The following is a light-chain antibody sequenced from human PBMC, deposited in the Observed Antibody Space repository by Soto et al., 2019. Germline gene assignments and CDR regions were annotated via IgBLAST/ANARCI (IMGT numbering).Light chain of an antibody. CDR2: EVS. CDR1: SSDVGSYNR. Sequence: QSVLTQPPSVSGSPGQSVTISCTGTSSDVGSYNRVSWYQQPPGTAPKLMIYEVSNRPSGVPDRFSGSKSGNTASLTISGLQAEDEADYYCSSYTSSSTYVFGRGTRV. CDR3: SSYTSSSTYV. J-gene: IGLJ1*01. V-gene: IGLV2-18*02.